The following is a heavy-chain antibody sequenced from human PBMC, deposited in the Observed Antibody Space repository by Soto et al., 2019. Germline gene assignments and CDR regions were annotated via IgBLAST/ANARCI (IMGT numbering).Heavy chain of an antibody. CDR3: ARDAQGVFLHY. V-gene: IGHV1-18*01. D-gene: IGHD3-16*01. CDR1: GYTFTSYG. CDR2: ISAYNGNT. Sequence: QVQLVQSGAEVKKPGASVKVSCKASGYTFTSYGISWVRQAPGQGLEWMGWISAYNGNTNYAQKLQGRVTMTTDTSTSTAYMERRRLSSEDTAVYYGARDAQGVFLHYWGQGTLVTVSS. J-gene: IGHJ4*02.